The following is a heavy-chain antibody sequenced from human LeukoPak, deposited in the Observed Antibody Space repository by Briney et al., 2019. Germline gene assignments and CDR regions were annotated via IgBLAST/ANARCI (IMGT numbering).Heavy chain of an antibody. CDR1: GYTFTSYG. V-gene: IGHV1-18*01. J-gene: IGHJ3*02. CDR2: ISAYNGNT. CDR3: ARFADPSAFDI. Sequence: VASVKVSCKASGYTFTSYGISWVRQAPGQGLEWMGWISAYNGNTNYTQKLQGRVTMTTDTSTSTAYMELSRLRSDDTAVYYCARFADPSAFDIWGQGTMVTVSS.